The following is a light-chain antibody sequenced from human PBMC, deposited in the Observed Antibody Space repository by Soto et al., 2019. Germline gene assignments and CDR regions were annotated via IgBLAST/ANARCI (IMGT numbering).Light chain of an antibody. CDR1: QSVSSY. CDR3: QQRSNWPRALT. J-gene: IGKJ4*01. V-gene: IGKV3-11*01. CDR2: DAS. Sequence: EIVLTQSPATLSLSPGERATLSCRASQSVSSYLAWYQQKPGQAPRLLIYDASNRATGIPARFSGSGSGTAFSITISSLEPEDFAVYYCQQRSNWPRALTFGGGTKVEIK.